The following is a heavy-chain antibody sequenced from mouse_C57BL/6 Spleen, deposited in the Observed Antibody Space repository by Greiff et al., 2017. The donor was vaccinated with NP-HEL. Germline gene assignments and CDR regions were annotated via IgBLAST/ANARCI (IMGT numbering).Heavy chain of an antibody. J-gene: IGHJ3*01. V-gene: IGHV8-12*01. CDR3: ARRDYDYDDGAWFAY. CDR2: IYWDDGK. Sequence: QVTLKECGPGILQSSQTLSLTCSFSGFSLSTSGMGVSWIRQPSGKGLEWLAHIYWDDGKRYNPSLKSRLTISKDTSRNQVFLKITSVDTADTATYYCARRDYDYDDGAWFAYWGQGTLVTVSA. D-gene: IGHD2-4*01. CDR1: GFSLSTSGMG.